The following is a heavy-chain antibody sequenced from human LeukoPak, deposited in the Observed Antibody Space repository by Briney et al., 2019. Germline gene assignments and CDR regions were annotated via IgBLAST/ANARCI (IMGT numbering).Heavy chain of an antibody. CDR3: AKGGPTVPKEAANASDI. J-gene: IGHJ3*02. D-gene: IGHD2-2*01. V-gene: IGHV3-23*01. Sequence: GGSLRLSCVASGFQFSNFAMSWVRQAPGRGLQWVSAIRTVGNDPSYADSVRGRFTISRDNSKNTLYLQMNSLRAEDTAVYYCAKGGPTVPKEAANASDIWGQGAVVTVSS. CDR1: GFQFSNFA. CDR2: IRTVGNDP.